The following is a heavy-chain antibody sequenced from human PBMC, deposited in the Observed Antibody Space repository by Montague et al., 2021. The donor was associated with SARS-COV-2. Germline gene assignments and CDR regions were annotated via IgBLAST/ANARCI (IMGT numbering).Heavy chain of an antibody. CDR1: GDSVASNSAA. J-gene: IGHJ6*02. CDR2: TYYRSKWYN. V-gene: IGHV6-1*01. D-gene: IGHD1-26*01. Sequence: CAISGDSVASNSAAWIWIRQSPSRGLEWLARTYYRSKWYNEYAVSVQSRINIIPDTSKNHLSLQVNSVTPEDTAVYYCAREGEWELQGPRHSSFYFAMDVWGQGTSVTVSS. CDR3: AREGEWELQGPRHSSFYFAMDV.